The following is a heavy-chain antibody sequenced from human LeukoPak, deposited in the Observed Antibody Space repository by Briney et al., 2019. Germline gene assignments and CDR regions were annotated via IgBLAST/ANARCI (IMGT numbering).Heavy chain of an antibody. CDR1: GFTFITYG. J-gene: IGHJ3*02. V-gene: IGHV3-48*02. Sequence: GGSLRLSCSASGFTFITYGMHWVRQAPGKGLEWVSHIYSSDTTYADSVKGRFTISRDNAKNSLYLQMNSLRDEDTAVYYCARDLHYAFDIWGQGTMVTASS. CDR3: ARDLHYAFDI. D-gene: IGHD3-10*01. CDR2: IYSSDTT.